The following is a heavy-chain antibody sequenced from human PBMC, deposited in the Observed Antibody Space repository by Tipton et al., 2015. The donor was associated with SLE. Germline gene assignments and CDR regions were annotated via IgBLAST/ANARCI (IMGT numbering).Heavy chain of an antibody. CDR1: GASISGYY. CDR2: INHSGST. V-gene: IGHV4-34*01. J-gene: IGHJ6*03. CDR3: ARGYYYYMDV. Sequence: TLSLTCTVSGASISGYYWSWIRQPPGKGLEWIGEINHSGSTNYNPSLKSRVTISVDTSKNHFSLKVNSVTAADTAVYYCARGYYYYMDVWGKGTTVTVSS.